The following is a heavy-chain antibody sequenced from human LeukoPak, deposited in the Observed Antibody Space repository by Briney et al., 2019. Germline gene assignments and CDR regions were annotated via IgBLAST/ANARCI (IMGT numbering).Heavy chain of an antibody. CDR1: GFTFSSYG. J-gene: IGHJ4*02. CDR3: AKNRGSGSPFYFDY. CDR2: ISYDGSNK. V-gene: IGHV3-30*18. Sequence: GGSLRLSCVASGFTFSSYGIHWVRQAPGKGLEWVAVISYDGSNKYYADSVKGRFTISRDNFKSTLYLQMNSLRPEDTAVYYCAKNRGSGSPFYFDYWGQGTLVTVSS. D-gene: IGHD3-10*01.